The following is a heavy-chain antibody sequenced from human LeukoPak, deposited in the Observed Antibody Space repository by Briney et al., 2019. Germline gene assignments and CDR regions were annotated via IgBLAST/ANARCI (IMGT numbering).Heavy chain of an antibody. V-gene: IGHV3-53*01. CDR1: GFTVSSNY. D-gene: IGHD6-13*01. CDR2: LYSGGNT. J-gene: IGHJ4*02. CDR3: AREGASSSFGY. Sequence: GSLRLSCVVSGFTVSSNYMSWVRQAPGKGLEWVSVLYSGGNTYHADSVKGRFTISRDNSKNTLYLQVNSLRAEDTAVYYCAREGASSSFGYWGQGTLVTVSS.